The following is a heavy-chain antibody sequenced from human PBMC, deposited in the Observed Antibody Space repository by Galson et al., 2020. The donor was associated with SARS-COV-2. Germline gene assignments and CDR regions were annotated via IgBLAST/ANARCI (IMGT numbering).Heavy chain of an antibody. J-gene: IGHJ4*02. V-gene: IGHV4-59*08. Sequence: ASETLSLTCTVSGGSISSYYWSWIRQPPGKGLEWIGYIYYSGSTNYNPSLKRRVTISVDTSKNQFSLKLSAVTAADTAVYDCARGFDYWGQGTLVTVSS. CDR3: ARGFDY. CDR2: IYYSGST. CDR1: GGSISSYY.